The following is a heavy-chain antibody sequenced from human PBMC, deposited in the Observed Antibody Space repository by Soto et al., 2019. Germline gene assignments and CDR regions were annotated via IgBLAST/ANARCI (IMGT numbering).Heavy chain of an antibody. CDR3: ARAQPNTNTWNTAFDV. Sequence: QVQLVQSGAEVRKPGASVKVSCKTSGYTFTTYYVHWVRQAPGQGLEWVGIINPSGGATNYAQKLQGRVTVTRDTSTNTVYMEVSSLRSEDTAVYYCARAQPNTNTWNTAFDVWGQGTVVTVSS. D-gene: IGHD1-1*01. J-gene: IGHJ3*01. V-gene: IGHV1-46*01. CDR1: GYTFTTYY. CDR2: INPSGGAT.